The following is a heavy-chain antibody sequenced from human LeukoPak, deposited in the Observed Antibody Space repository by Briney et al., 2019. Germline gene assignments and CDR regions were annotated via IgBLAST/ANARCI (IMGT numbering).Heavy chain of an antibody. D-gene: IGHD1-26*01. CDR1: GYSFTSHY. CDR3: ARGGFGLGVGATRGLNWFDP. J-gene: IGHJ5*02. CDR2: INPNGGTT. Sequence: ASVKVSCKSSGYSFTSHYIHWVRQAPGQGLEWMGRINPNGGTTTSAQKFQGRVTITRDTSTSTVYMELRSLRSEDTAVYYCARGGFGLGVGATRGLNWFDPRGQGTLVTVSS. V-gene: IGHV1-46*01.